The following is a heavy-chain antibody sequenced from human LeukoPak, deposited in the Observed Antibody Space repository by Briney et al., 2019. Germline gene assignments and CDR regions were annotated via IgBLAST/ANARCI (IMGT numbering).Heavy chain of an antibody. D-gene: IGHD3-3*01. J-gene: IGHJ6*02. CDR2: ISWQSRTR. Sequence: SLRLSCVASGFFFDDYGMHWVRQVPGKGLEWVSGISWQSRTRKYADSVRGRFTISRDNAKNSLYLQMNSLKLEDTALYYCVKDRDFRSGLDVWGQGTMVTVS. CDR1: GFFFDDYG. CDR3: VKDRDFRSGLDV. V-gene: IGHV3-9*01.